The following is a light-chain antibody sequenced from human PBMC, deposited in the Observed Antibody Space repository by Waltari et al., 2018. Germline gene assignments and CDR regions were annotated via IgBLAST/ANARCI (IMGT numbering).Light chain of an antibody. CDR3: QRYNSYPIT. J-gene: IGKJ3*01. CDR2: EAT. Sequence: DIQMTQSPSTLSASVGDRVTITCRASKSIGSWLAGYQQKPGKAPKLLIYEATSLESGVQSRFSASGSGTEVTLTISSLQPDDFATYYCQRYNSYPITFGPGTKVDI. CDR1: KSIGSW. V-gene: IGKV1-5*03.